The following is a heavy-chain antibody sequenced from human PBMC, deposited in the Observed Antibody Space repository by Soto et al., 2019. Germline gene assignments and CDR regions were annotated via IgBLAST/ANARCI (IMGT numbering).Heavy chain of an antibody. J-gene: IGHJ5*02. CDR3: ARVGGINWFXP. D-gene: IGHD3-16*01. Sequence: SETLCLTCTVSGGSIISCGYYWSWIRQHPGKGLEWIGYIYYSGSTYYNPSLKSRVTISVDTSKNQFSLKLSSVTAADTAVYYCARVGGINWFXPWGQGTLVXVSS. V-gene: IGHV4-31*03. CDR2: IYYSGST. CDR1: GGSIISCGYY.